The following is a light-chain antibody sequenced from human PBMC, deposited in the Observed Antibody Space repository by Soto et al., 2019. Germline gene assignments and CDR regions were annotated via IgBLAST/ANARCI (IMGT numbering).Light chain of an antibody. V-gene: IGLV2-23*02. CDR3: CSYAGSSTYYV. CDR2: EVS. Sequence: QSVLTQPASVSGSPGQSITISCTGTSSDVGSYNLVSWYQQHPGKAPKLMIYEVSKRPSGVSNRFPGSKSGNTASLTISGLQAEDKADYYCCSYAGSSTYYVFGTGTKVTVL. CDR1: SSDVGSYNL. J-gene: IGLJ1*01.